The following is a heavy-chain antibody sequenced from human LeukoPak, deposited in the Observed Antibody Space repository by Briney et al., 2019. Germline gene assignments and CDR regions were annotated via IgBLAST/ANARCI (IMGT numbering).Heavy chain of an antibody. D-gene: IGHD3-22*01. CDR2: ISAYNGNT. J-gene: IGHJ5*02. Sequence: ASVKVSCKASGYTFTSYGISWVRQAPGQGLEWMGWISAYNGNTNYAQKLQGRVTMTRDTSTSTVYMELSSLRSEDTAVYYCARGSGSGFLGDPWGQGTLVTVSS. V-gene: IGHV1-18*01. CDR1: GYTFTSYG. CDR3: ARGSGSGFLGDP.